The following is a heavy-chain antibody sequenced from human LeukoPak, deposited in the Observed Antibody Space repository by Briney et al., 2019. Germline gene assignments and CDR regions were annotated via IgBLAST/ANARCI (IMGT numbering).Heavy chain of an antibody. Sequence: SVKVSCKASGGTLSSYAISWVRQAPGQGLEWMGGIIPIFGIANYAQKFQGRVTITADKSTSTAYMELSSLRSEDTAVYYCASSGYSSSRGVRGNSYGMDVWGKGTTVTVSS. CDR1: GGTLSSYA. J-gene: IGHJ6*04. V-gene: IGHV1-69*17. D-gene: IGHD5-18*01. CDR3: ASSGYSSSRGVRGNSYGMDV. CDR2: IIPIFGIA.